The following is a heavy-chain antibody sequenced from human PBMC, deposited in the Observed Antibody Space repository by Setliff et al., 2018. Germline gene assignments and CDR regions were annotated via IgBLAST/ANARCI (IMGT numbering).Heavy chain of an antibody. V-gene: IGHV4-61*02. CDR1: GGSITDENSW. CDR2: IYIRGGT. D-gene: IGHD6-19*01. J-gene: IGHJ5*02. Sequence: KTSETLSLTCTVSGGSITDENSWWAWIRQPAGKRPEWLGLIYIRGGTDYNPSLKSRVTISLDTSRNQFSLNLTSVTAADTAVYYCAVDHVANIAESGYGYTRIDPWGQGIPVTVS. CDR3: AVDHVANIAESGYGYTRIDP.